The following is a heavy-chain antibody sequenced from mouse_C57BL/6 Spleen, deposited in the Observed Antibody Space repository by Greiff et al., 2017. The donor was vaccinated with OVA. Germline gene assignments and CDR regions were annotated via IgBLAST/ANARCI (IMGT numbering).Heavy chain of an antibody. V-gene: IGHV1-9*01. Sequence: VQLQESGAELMKPGASVKLSCKATGYTFTGYWIEWVKQRPGHGLEWIGELLPGSGSTNYNEKFKGKATFTADTSSNTAYMQLSSLTTEDSAIYYSARRWDYYGRSYAMDYWGQGTSVTVSS. D-gene: IGHD1-1*01. CDR2: LLPGSGST. CDR3: ARRWDYYGRSYAMDY. J-gene: IGHJ4*01. CDR1: GYTFTGYW.